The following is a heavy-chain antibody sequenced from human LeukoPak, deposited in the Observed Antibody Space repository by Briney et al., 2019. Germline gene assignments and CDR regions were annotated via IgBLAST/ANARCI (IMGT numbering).Heavy chain of an antibody. CDR1: GFTFSSYE. V-gene: IGHV3-23*01. CDR2: ISGVGGDS. D-gene: IGHD3-22*01. CDR3: AKMMAGYYSPFDP. J-gene: IGHJ5*02. Sequence: GGSLRLSCAASGFTFSSYEMNWVRQAPGKGLEWVSGISGVGGDSYYADSVKGRFTISIDNSKNTLYLQMNSLRDEDTAVYYCAKMMAGYYSPFDPWGRGTLVTVSS.